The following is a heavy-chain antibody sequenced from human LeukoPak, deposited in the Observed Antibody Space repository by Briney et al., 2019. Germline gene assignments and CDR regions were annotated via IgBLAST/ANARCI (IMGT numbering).Heavy chain of an antibody. J-gene: IGHJ3*02. D-gene: IGHD3-10*01. V-gene: IGHV4-34*01. Sequence: PSETLSLTCAVYGGSFSGYHWSWIRQPPGKGLEWIGEITHNRSTNYNPSLKSRVTISLDTSKNQFSLRLTSVTAADTAVYYCARISALLWPPGRGFDIWGQGTMVTVSS. CDR1: GGSFSGYH. CDR2: ITHNRST. CDR3: ARISALLWPPGRGFDI.